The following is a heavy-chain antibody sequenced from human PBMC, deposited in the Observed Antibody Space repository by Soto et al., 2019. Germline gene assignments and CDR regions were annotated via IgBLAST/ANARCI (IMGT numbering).Heavy chain of an antibody. V-gene: IGHV1-69*01. CDR1: GGTFSNFD. J-gene: IGHJ5*02. CDR3: ARGSPTTVTTWFDP. CDR2: IIPVFGKA. D-gene: IGHD4-17*01. Sequence: QVQLVQSGAEVKKPGSSVKVSCKASGGTFSNFDINWVRQAPGQGLEWMGGIIPVFGKAKYAQKFQGRVQFTADESSSTAYMEVNSLTSEDTAVYYCARGSPTTVTTWFDPWGQGTLVTVSS.